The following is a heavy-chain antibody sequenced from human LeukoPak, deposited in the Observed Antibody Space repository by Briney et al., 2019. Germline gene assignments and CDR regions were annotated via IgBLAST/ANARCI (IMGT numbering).Heavy chain of an antibody. CDR3: ARVTGVYFFDY. J-gene: IGHJ4*02. CDR2: IYTGGNT. Sequence: GGSLRLSCAASGFTVSSNFMTWVRQAPGKGLEWVSLIYTGGNTYYTDSVKGRFTISRDSSKNTLYLQMNSLRAEDTAVYYCARVTGVYFFDYWGQGTLVTVPS. V-gene: IGHV3-66*01. CDR1: GFTVSSNF. D-gene: IGHD3-9*01.